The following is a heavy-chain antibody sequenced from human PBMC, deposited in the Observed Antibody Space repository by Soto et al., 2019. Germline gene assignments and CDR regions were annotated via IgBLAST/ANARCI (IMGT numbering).Heavy chain of an antibody. J-gene: IGHJ4*02. CDR3: ARTGWGMATVGM. Sequence: EVQLVESGGGLVQPGGSLRLSCAASGFTVSNNYMIWFRLPPGKGLEWVSLIYSGGTTYYADSVKGRFTISRDNSKNTLYLQMNSLRVVDTAVYYCARTGWGMATVGMWGTGTLVTVSS. D-gene: IGHD7-27*01. V-gene: IGHV3-53*01. CDR2: IYSGGTT. CDR1: GFTVSNNY.